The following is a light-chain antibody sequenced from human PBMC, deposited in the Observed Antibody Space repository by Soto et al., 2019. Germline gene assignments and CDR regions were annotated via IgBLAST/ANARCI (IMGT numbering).Light chain of an antibody. CDR3: QHYGSSSKFT. V-gene: IGKV3-20*01. CDR2: GAS. Sequence: EIVLTQSPGTLSLTPGERATLSCRASQIVSSRYLAWYQQKPGQAPRLLIYGASIRATAIPDRFSGSGSGTDFTLTISRLEPEDFAVYYCQHYGSSSKFTFGPGTKVDI. J-gene: IGKJ3*01. CDR1: QIVSSRY.